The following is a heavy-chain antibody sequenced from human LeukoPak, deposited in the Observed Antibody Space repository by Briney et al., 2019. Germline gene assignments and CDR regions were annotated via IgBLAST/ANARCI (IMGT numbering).Heavy chain of an antibody. CDR3: ATSLWSDDAFDI. D-gene: IGHD3-10*01. Sequence: PGGSLRLSCAASGFTFSSYSMNWVRQAPGKGLEWVSSISSSSSYIYYADSVKGRFTISRDNAKNSLYLQMNSLRAEDTAVYYCATSLWSDDAFDIWGQGTMVTVSS. CDR1: GFTFSSYS. CDR2: ISSSSSYI. V-gene: IGHV3-21*04. J-gene: IGHJ3*02.